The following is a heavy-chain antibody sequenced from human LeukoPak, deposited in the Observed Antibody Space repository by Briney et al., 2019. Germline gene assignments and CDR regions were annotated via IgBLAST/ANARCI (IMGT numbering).Heavy chain of an antibody. J-gene: IGHJ4*02. Sequence: PPGGSLRLSCAASGLTFSSYAMSWVRQAPGKGLEWVSAISGSGGRTYYADSVKGRFTISRDNSKNTLYLQMNSLRAEDTAVYYCAKIPMITFGGVIYYFDYWGQGTLVTVSS. CDR1: GLTFSSYA. CDR2: ISGSGGRT. CDR3: AKIPMITFGGVIYYFDY. V-gene: IGHV3-23*01. D-gene: IGHD3-16*02.